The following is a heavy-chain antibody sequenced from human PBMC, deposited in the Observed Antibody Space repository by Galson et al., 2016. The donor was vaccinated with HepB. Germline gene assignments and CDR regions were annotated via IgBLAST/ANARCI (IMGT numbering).Heavy chain of an antibody. D-gene: IGHD3-10*01. Sequence: LSLTCSVSGGSISRSNDYWGWIRQPPGKGLEWIGTIYYSGSTYYNLSLNSPVTISVDTSKNQFPLKVSSVTAADTAVYYCASAVWLPLSGMDGWGQGTTVTVSS. CDR2: IYYSGST. CDR3: ASAVWLPLSGMDG. CDR1: GGSISRSNDY. V-gene: IGHV4-39*06. J-gene: IGHJ6*02.